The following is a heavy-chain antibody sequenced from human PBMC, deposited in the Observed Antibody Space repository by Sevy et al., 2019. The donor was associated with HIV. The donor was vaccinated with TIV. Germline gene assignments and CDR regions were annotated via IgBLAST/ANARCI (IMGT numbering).Heavy chain of an antibody. CDR2: ISYDGSNK. J-gene: IGHJ4*02. V-gene: IGHV3-30-3*01. Sequence: GGSLRLSCAASGFTFSSYAMHWVRQAPGKGLEWVAVISYDGSNKYYADSVKGRFTISRDNSKNTLYLQMNSLRAEDTAVYYCARRGYCSSTSCHQRFGDHFDYWGQGTLVTVSS. CDR1: GFTFSSYA. D-gene: IGHD2-2*01. CDR3: ARRGYCSSTSCHQRFGDHFDY.